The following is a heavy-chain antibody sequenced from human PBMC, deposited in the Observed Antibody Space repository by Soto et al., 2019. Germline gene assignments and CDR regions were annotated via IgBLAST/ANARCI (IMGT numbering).Heavy chain of an antibody. V-gene: IGHV3-53*01. CDR3: ARPHSAAFAWAAES. Sequence: EVRLVESGGGLIQPGGSLRLSCVVSGFSVSSNYMSWVRQAPGKGLEWVTVVSDVERANYAYSVKGRFTVSRDISKRTVFLQMNSLRAEDTAVYYCARPHSAAFAWAAESWGQGTLVIVSS. CDR1: GFSVSSNY. J-gene: IGHJ5*02. D-gene: IGHD1-26*01. CDR2: VSDVERA.